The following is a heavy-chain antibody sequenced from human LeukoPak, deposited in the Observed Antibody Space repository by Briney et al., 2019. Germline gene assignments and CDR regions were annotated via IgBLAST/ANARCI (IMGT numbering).Heavy chain of an antibody. CDR2: ITSSSTYI. V-gene: IGHV3-21*01. CDR1: GFTFSSCT. Sequence: TGGSLRLSCAASGFTFSSCTMNWVRQAPGKGLEWVSSITSSSTYIYYADSVKGRFTISRDNAKSSLYLQMHSLRAEDTAVYYCARSSDAAIVYNYMDVWGKGTTVTV. J-gene: IGHJ6*03. CDR3: ARSSDAAIVYNYMDV. D-gene: IGHD5-18*01.